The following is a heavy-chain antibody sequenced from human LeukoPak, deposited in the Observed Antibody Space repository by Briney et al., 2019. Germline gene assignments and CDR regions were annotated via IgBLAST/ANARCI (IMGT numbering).Heavy chain of an antibody. J-gene: IGHJ6*03. D-gene: IGHD6-13*01. Sequence: SETLSLTCAVSGGSISSSNWWSWVRQPPGKGLEWIGEIYHSGNTNYNPSLKSRVTILEDTSKNQFSLKLSSVTAADTAVYYCARDRRYSSTWWLFYYYMDVWGKGTTVTVSS. CDR3: ARDRRYSSTWWLFYYYMDV. V-gene: IGHV4-4*02. CDR2: IYHSGNT. CDR1: GGSISSSNW.